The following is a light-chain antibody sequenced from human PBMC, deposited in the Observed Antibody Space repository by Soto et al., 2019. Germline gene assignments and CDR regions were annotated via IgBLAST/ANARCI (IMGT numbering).Light chain of an antibody. CDR3: SSYTSSSTHV. V-gene: IGLV2-14*03. J-gene: IGLJ1*01. CDR2: DVS. Sequence: QSVLTQPASVSGSRGQSITISCTGTSSVVGAYNFVSWYQQHPGKLPKLMIFDVSRRPSGVSDRFSGSKSGNTASLTISGLQAEDEGDYYCSSYTSSSTHVFGSGTKVTVL. CDR1: SSVVGAYNF.